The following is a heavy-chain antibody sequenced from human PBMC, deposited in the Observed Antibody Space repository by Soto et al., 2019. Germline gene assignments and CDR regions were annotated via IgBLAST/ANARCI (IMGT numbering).Heavy chain of an antibody. CDR3: AKPKDDFWSGYYFDY. Sequence: GGSLRLSCAASGFTFSGYAMSWVRQSPGKGLEWVSAISGSGGSTYYADSVKGRFTISRDNSKNTLYLQMNSLRAEDTAVYYCAKPKDDFWSGYYFDYWGQATLVTVS. CDR1: GFTFSGYA. V-gene: IGHV3-23*01. D-gene: IGHD3-3*01. J-gene: IGHJ4*02. CDR2: ISGSGGST.